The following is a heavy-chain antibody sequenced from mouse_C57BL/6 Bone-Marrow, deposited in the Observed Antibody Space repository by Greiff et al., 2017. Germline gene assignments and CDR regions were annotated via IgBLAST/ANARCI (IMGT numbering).Heavy chain of an antibody. V-gene: IGHV1-7*01. CDR3: ARERWLLPAMDY. J-gene: IGHJ4*01. Sequence: VQLQPSGAELSKPGASVKLSCKASGSTFTSYWMHWVKQRPGQGLEWIGYINPSSGYTKYNQKFKDKATLTADKSSSTAYMQLSSLTYEDSAVYYCARERWLLPAMDYWGQGTSVTVSS. D-gene: IGHD2-3*01. CDR1: GSTFTSYW. CDR2: INPSSGYT.